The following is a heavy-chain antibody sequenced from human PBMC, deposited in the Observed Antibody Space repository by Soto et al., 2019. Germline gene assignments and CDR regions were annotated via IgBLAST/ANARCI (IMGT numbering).Heavy chain of an antibody. J-gene: IGHJ4*02. CDR2: VYYSGTT. D-gene: IGHD4-17*01. CDR3: AKERATTTAFDY. Sequence: PSETLSLTCSVSGGSMNIGSHSWNWIRQSAGKGLEWIGFVYYSGTTYYNPALSSRVTISVDRAKSQFSLQLRSVTAEDTAVYYCAKERATTTAFDYWGQGALVTVSS. V-gene: IGHV4-30-2*06. CDR1: GGSMNIGSHS.